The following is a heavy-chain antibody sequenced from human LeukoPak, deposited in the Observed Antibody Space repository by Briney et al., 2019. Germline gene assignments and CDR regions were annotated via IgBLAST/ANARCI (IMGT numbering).Heavy chain of an antibody. Sequence: ASLKVSCKASGYTFTSYDINWVGQATGQGLEWMGWMKPNSGNTGYAKKLQGRVTMTRNTPLSRAYMELSSLRSEDTAVYYCARGRIGHNFDRLVENWFDPWGQGTLVTVSS. CDR3: ARGRIGHNFDRLVENWFDP. J-gene: IGHJ5*02. CDR2: MKPNSGNT. D-gene: IGHD2-8*02. V-gene: IGHV1-8*01. CDR1: GYTFTSYD.